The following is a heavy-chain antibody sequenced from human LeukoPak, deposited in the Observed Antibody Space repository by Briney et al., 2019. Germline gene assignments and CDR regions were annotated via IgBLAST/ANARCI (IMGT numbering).Heavy chain of an antibody. Sequence: ASVEVSCKASGYTFTSYAMNWVRQAPGQGLEWMGWINTNTGNPTYAQGFTGRFVFSLDTSVSTAYLQISSLKAEDTAVYYCARGPYDRFYYYYYYMDVWGKGTTVTVSS. D-gene: IGHD3-3*01. V-gene: IGHV7-4-1*02. CDR3: ARGPYDRFYYYYYYMDV. CDR1: GYTFTSYA. CDR2: INTNTGNP. J-gene: IGHJ6*03.